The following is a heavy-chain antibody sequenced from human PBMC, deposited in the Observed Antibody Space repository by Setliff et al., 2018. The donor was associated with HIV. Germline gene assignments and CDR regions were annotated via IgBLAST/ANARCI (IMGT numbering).Heavy chain of an antibody. V-gene: IGHV1-2*06. Sequence: ASVKVSGKTSGYTFTAYYIYWVRQAPGHGLELMGRIHPNTGSTNYLQEFQGRVTITRDTSMSTVYMALTGLTSDDTAVYYCARGYCSSTSCYGIYYFDNWGQGTPVTVSS. CDR3: ARGYCSSTSCYGIYYFDN. CDR2: IHPNTGST. J-gene: IGHJ4*02. CDR1: GYTFTAYY. D-gene: IGHD2-2*01.